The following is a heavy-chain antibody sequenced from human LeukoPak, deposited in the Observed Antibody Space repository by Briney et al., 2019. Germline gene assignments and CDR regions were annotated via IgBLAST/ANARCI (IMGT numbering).Heavy chain of an antibody. V-gene: IGHV1-69*06. CDR3: ARDSLRRGRRLGGYYYGMDV. D-gene: IGHD2-15*01. J-gene: IGHJ6*04. CDR1: GGTFSSYA. Sequence: ASVKVSCKASGGTFSSYAISWVRQAPGQGLEWMGGIFPIFGTANYAQKFQGRDTITADKSTSTAYMELSSLRSEDTAVYYCARDSLRRGRRLGGYYYGMDVWGKGTTVTVSS. CDR2: IFPIFGTA.